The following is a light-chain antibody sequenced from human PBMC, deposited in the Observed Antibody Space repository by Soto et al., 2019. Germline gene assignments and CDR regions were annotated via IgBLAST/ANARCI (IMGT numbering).Light chain of an antibody. CDR3: SSLTIIHTQV. Sequence: QSVLTQPASVSGSPGQSITISCTGTSSDIGTYNYVSWYHQHPGNVPKLIIYEVNNRPTGVSYRFSGSKSANTASLTISGLRAEDEADYYCSSLTIIHTQVLGPGTKVTVL. J-gene: IGLJ1*01. CDR1: SSDIGTYNY. V-gene: IGLV2-14*03. CDR2: EVN.